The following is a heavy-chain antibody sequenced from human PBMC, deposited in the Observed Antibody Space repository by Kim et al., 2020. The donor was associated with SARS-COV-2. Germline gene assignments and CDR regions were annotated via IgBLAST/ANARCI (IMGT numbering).Heavy chain of an antibody. V-gene: IGHV4-31*03. CDR1: GGSISSGGYY. J-gene: IGHJ3*02. Sequence: SETLSLTCTVSGGSISSGGYYWSWIRQHPGKGLEWIGYIYYSGSTYYNPSLKSRVTISVDTSKNQFSLKLSSVTAADTAVYYCASSHLSSRTVWRGDAFDIWGQGTMVTVSS. D-gene: IGHD3-16*02. CDR2: IYYSGST. CDR3: ASSHLSSRTVWRGDAFDI.